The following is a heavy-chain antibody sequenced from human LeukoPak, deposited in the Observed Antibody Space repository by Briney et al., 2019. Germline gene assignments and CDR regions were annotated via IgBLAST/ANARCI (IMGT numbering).Heavy chain of an antibody. CDR3: AKFGWFGELLSHFDY. D-gene: IGHD3-10*01. CDR1: GFTFTAYT. J-gene: IGHJ4*02. CDR2: ISGSTTDI. Sequence: GGSLRLSCAASGFTFTAYTINWVRQAPGKGLEWVSYISGSTTDIYYADSVKGRFTISRDNSKNTLYLQMNSLRAEDTAVYYCAKFGWFGELLSHFDYWGQGTLVTVSS. V-gene: IGHV3-21*04.